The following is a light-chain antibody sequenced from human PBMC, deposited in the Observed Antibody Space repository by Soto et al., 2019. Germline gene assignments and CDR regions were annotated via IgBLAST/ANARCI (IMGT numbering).Light chain of an antibody. Sequence: DIQMTQSPSTLSASVGERVTITCRASQSIGTCLAWYQQKPGKAPKLLIYKASSLESGVPSRFSGSGSGTEFTLTISSLQPDDFATYYCQQYETFSGTFGPGTKVDIK. CDR3: QQYETFSGT. CDR2: KAS. CDR1: QSIGTC. V-gene: IGKV1-5*03. J-gene: IGKJ1*01.